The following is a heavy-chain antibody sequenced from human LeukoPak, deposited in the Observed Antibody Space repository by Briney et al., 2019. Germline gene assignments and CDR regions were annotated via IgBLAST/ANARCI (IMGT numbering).Heavy chain of an antibody. J-gene: IGHJ6*03. Sequence: GGSLRLSCAASGFTFSSYGMHWVRQATGKGPEWVAFIRYDGNNKYYADSEKGRFTISRDNAKNTLYLQMNSLKTEDTAVYYCTSELRQWLVSGRLLKEDYYYYYMDVWGKGTTVTISS. D-gene: IGHD6-19*01. CDR2: IRYDGNNK. V-gene: IGHV3-30*02. CDR3: TSELRQWLVSGRLLKEDYYYYYMDV. CDR1: GFTFSSYG.